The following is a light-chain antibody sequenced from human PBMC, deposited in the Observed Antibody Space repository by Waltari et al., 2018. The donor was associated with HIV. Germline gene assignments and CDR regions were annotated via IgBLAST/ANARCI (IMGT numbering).Light chain of an antibody. CDR1: TSNIGSNY. Sequence: QSVLTQPPSVSAAPGQKVTISCPGSTSNIGSNYVSWYEQLPGPAPKLVISDNNKRPSGIPDRFSGSKSGTSATLAITGLQTGDEADYYCATWDTSLNAVVFGGGTKLTVL. V-gene: IGLV1-51*01. CDR3: ATWDTSLNAVV. CDR2: DNN. J-gene: IGLJ2*01.